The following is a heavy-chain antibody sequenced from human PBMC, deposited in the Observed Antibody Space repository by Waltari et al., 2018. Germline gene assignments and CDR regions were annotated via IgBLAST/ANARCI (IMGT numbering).Heavy chain of an antibody. CDR3: ARQDTPLCGPAVAGDY. Sequence: EVQLVQSGAEVKKPGESLKISCKGSGYSFTSYWLGWVRQMRGKGLEWVGISYPCDSYTRYSPSIQGQFTISADKSTITADLQWSSLNASATAMYYCARQDTPLCGPAVAGDYWGQGTLVTVSS. CDR1: GYSFTSYW. CDR2: SYPCDSYT. V-gene: IGHV5-51*01. J-gene: IGHJ4*02. D-gene: IGHD6-19*01.